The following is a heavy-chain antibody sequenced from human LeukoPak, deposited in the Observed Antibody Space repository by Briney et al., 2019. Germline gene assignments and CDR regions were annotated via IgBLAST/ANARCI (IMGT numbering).Heavy chain of an antibody. D-gene: IGHD2-2*01. J-gene: IGHJ3*02. CDR3: ARQGYCTSTTNCSNAFDI. CDR1: GGSFSGYY. CDR2: IHHSGGT. Sequence: SETLSLTCAVYGGSFSGYYWSWIRQPPGKGLECIGEIHHSGGTNYNPSLKSRVTISVDTSKNQFSLKLSSVTAADTAVYYCARQGYCTSTTNCSNAFDIWGQGTMVTVSS. V-gene: IGHV4-34*01.